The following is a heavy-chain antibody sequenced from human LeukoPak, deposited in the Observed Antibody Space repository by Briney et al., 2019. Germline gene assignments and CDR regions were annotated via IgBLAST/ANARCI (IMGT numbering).Heavy chain of an antibody. CDR2: INPNSGGT. CDR1: GYTFTSYG. CDR3: ASEEGWFDP. V-gene: IGHV1-2*02. Sequence: ASVKVSCKASGYTFTSYGISWVRQAPGQGLEWMGWINPNSGGTNYAQKFQGRVTMTRGTSISTAYMELSRLRSDDTAVYYCASEEGWFDPWGQGTLVTVSS. J-gene: IGHJ5*02.